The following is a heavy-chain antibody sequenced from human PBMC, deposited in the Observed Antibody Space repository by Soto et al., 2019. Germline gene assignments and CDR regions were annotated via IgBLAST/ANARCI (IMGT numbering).Heavy chain of an antibody. V-gene: IGHV3-30*18. Sequence: GGSLRLSCAASGFTFSSYGMHWVRQAPGKGLEWVAVISYDGSNKYYADSVKGRFTISRDNSKNTLYLQMNSLRAEDTAVYYCAKALDSFEFDYWGQGTLVTVSS. CDR2: ISYDGSNK. J-gene: IGHJ4*02. CDR3: AKALDSFEFDY. CDR1: GFTFSSYG. D-gene: IGHD3-9*01.